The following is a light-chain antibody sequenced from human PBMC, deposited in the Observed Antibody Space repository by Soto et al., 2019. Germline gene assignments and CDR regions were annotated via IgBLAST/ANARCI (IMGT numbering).Light chain of an antibody. Sequence: EIVLTQSPGTLSLSPGEGATISCRASQSVTNNFLAWYQQKPGQAPRLLIYAASTRAAGVPDRFSGRGSGTEFTLTISRLEPEDFAVYYCQQYGRSPLLYTFGQGTKLGVK. CDR2: AAS. CDR1: QSVTNNF. CDR3: QQYGRSPLLYT. V-gene: IGKV3-20*01. J-gene: IGKJ2*01.